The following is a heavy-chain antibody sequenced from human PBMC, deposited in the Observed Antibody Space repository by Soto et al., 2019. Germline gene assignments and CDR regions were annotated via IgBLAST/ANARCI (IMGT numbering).Heavy chain of an antibody. D-gene: IGHD1-26*01. J-gene: IGHJ5*02. Sequence: QVQLVESGGGVVQPGRSLRLSCAASGFTFSSYGMHWVRQAPGKGLEWVAVISYDGSNKYYADSVKGRFTISRDNSKNTLHLQMNSLRAEDTAVYYCAKDVYRYSGSIDWFDPWGQGTLVTVSS. CDR3: AKDVYRYSGSIDWFDP. CDR2: ISYDGSNK. CDR1: GFTFSSYG. V-gene: IGHV3-30*18.